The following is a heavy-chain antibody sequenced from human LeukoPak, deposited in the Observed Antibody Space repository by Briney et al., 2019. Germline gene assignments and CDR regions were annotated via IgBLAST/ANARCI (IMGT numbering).Heavy chain of an antibody. CDR3: AGDSSSWYVGYYYYYMDV. J-gene: IGHJ6*03. Sequence: SETLSLTCAVYGGSFSGYYWSWIRQPPGKGLEWIGEINHSGSTNYNPSLKSRATISVDTSKNQFSLKLSSVTAADTAVYYCAGDSSSWYVGYYYYYMDVWGKGTTVTVSS. V-gene: IGHV4-34*01. CDR2: INHSGST. CDR1: GGSFSGYY. D-gene: IGHD6-13*01.